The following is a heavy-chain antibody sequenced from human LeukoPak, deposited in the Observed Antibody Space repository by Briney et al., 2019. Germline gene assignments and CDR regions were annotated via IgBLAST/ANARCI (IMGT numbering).Heavy chain of an antibody. CDR2: IKEDGSEK. Sequence: GGSLRLSCAASGFTFSFYWMSWVRQAPGKGLEWVANIKEDGSEKYYVDSVKGRFTISKDNAKNSLYLQMTSLGAEDTALYYCARDTHLSYAAGFDYWGQGTLVTVSS. D-gene: IGHD3-10*01. CDR1: GFTFSFYW. CDR3: ARDTHLSYAAGFDY. J-gene: IGHJ4*02. V-gene: IGHV3-7*01.